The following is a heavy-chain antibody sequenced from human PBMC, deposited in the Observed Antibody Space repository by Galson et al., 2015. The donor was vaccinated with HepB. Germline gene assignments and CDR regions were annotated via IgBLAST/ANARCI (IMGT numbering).Heavy chain of an antibody. CDR1: GGSIGSYC. J-gene: IGHJ4*02. V-gene: IGHV4-59*01. Sequence: ETLSLTCTVSGGSIGSYCWSWIRQPPEKGLEWIGYSCYSGSTKYNPSLKSRLTMSLDTPKNQFSLTLTSVTAADTAVYYCARDLGGIHPLDYWGQGTLVTVSS. D-gene: IGHD5-18*01. CDR3: ARDLGGIHPLDY. CDR2: SCYSGST.